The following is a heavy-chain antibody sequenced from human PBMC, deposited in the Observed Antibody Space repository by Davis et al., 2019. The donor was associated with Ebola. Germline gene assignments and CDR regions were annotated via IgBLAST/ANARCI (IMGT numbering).Heavy chain of an antibody. D-gene: IGHD6-6*01. J-gene: IGHJ6*02. Sequence: PGGSLRLSCSVSGDSVSSDTYYWGWIRQPPGEGLEWIGRIHNSGSTYYNPSLRSRVTISVDRSKNQFSLEVTSVTAADTAVYYCARDRGITTRTGRDSYYGMDVWGQGTTVTVSS. CDR2: IHNSGST. V-gene: IGHV4-39*07. CDR3: ARDRGITTRTGRDSYYGMDV. CDR1: GDSVSSDTYY.